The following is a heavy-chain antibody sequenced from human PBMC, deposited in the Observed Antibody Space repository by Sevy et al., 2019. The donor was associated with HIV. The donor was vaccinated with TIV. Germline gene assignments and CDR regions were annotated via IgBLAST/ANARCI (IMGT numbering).Heavy chain of an antibody. CDR1: GFTFDDYS. J-gene: IGHJ4*02. CDR2: ISRDGSRT. CDR3: VKELRGYSICLEY. V-gene: IGHV3-43*01. D-gene: IGHD5-18*01. Sequence: GGSLRLSCAASGFTFDDYSMHWFRQSPEKGLEWVSLISRDGSRTYYADSVKGRFTISRDNSKNSLYLQMNSLRTEDTALDHCVKELRGYSICLEYWGQGTLVTVSS.